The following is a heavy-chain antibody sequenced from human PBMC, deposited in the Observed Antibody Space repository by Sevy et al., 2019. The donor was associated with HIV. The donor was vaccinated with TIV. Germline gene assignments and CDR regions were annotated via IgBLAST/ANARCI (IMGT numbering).Heavy chain of an antibody. D-gene: IGHD2-2*01. CDR1: GGTFSSYA. V-gene: IGHV1-69*13. CDR3: ARDRCSSTSCYYHGMDV. Sequence: ASVKVSCKASGGTFSSYAISWVRQAPGQGLEWMGGIIPIFGTANYAQKFQGRVTITADESTSTAYMGLSSLRSEDTAVYYCARDRCSSTSCYYHGMDVWGQGTTVTVSS. CDR2: IIPIFGTA. J-gene: IGHJ6*02.